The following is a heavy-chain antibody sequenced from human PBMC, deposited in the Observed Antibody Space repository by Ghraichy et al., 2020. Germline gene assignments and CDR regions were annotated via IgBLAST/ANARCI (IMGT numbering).Heavy chain of an antibody. Sequence: GESLNISCAASGFTFSSYGMHWVRQAPGKGLEWVAFIRYDGSNKYYADSVKGRFTISRDNSKNTLYLQMNSLRAEDTAVYYCAKEIPNYDILTGYPDYWGQGTLVTVSS. J-gene: IGHJ4*02. CDR2: IRYDGSNK. CDR3: AKEIPNYDILTGYPDY. V-gene: IGHV3-30*02. CDR1: GFTFSSYG. D-gene: IGHD3-9*01.